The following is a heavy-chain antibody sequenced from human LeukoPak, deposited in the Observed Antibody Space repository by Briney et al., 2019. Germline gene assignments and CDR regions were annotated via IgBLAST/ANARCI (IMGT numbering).Heavy chain of an antibody. CDR2: ICWNSGSI. CDR1: GFTLYDYA. V-gene: IGHV3-9*03. Sequence: GGSLRLSCAASGFTLYDYAMRWVRQAPGKGLEWVSGICWNSGSIGYADSVTGRFTISRDKAKNSLYLQMNSLRAEDMALYYCAKDIHGYSSGWCDYWGQGTLVTVSS. CDR3: AKDIHGYSSGWCDY. J-gene: IGHJ4*02. D-gene: IGHD6-19*01.